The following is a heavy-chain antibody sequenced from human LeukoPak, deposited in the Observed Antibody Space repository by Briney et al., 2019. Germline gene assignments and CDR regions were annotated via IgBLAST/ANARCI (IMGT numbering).Heavy chain of an antibody. Sequence: SVKVSCKASGYTFTGYYMHWVRQAPGQGLEWMGGIIPIFGTANYAQKFQGRVTITEDESTSTAYMELSSLRSEDTAVYYCARFPFQEMAAFDIWGQGTMVTVSS. D-gene: IGHD5-24*01. CDR2: IIPIFGTA. V-gene: IGHV1-69*13. CDR3: ARFPFQEMAAFDI. J-gene: IGHJ3*02. CDR1: GYTFTGYY.